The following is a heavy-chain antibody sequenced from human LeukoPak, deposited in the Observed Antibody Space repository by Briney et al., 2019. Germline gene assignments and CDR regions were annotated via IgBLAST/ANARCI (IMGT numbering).Heavy chain of an antibody. D-gene: IGHD3-16*01. J-gene: IGHJ4*02. CDR2: INTANGDT. CDR3: ASKPRGESRPFDY. V-gene: IGHV1-3*04. Sequence: ASVKVSCKTSGYTFTTHAVHWVRQAPGQRLEWMGWINTANGDTGYSQKFQGRVTITSDTSESTGYMEMSSLRSEDTAVYYCASKPRGESRPFDYWGQGTLVTVSS. CDR1: GYTFTTHA.